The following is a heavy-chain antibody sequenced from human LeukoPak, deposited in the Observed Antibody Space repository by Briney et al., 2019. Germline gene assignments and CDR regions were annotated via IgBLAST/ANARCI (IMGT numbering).Heavy chain of an antibody. CDR3: ASLLGFYYFDY. J-gene: IGHJ4*02. V-gene: IGHV3-53*01. CDR2: IYSGGST. D-gene: IGHD3-3*01. CDR1: GFTVSSKY. Sequence: QPGGSLRLSCAASGFTVSSKYMSWVRQAPGKGLEWVSVIYSGGSTYYTDSVKGRFTISRDNSKNTVYLQMNSPRAEDTAVYYCASLLGFYYFDYWGQGTLVTVSS.